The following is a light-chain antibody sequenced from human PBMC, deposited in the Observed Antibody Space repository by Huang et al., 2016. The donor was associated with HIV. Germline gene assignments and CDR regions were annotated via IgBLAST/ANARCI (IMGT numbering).Light chain of an antibody. CDR2: ETS. CDR1: QNVRNN. V-gene: IGKV3D-15*01. Sequence: EIMMTQSPATLSVSPGGRATLSCRASQNVRNNLAWYQQKTGQAPRLLIYETSTRASGIPARLSGSGSATDFTLTISGLQSEDFAIYYCQQYDKWPPGLTFGGGTKVEI. J-gene: IGKJ4*01. CDR3: QQYDKWPPGLT.